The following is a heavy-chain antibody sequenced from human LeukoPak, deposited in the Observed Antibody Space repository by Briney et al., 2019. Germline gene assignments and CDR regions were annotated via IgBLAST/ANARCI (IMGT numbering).Heavy chain of an antibody. CDR3: ARDPGVVGATPFDY. D-gene: IGHD1-26*01. CDR2: IKQDGSEK. CDR1: GFTFSSYG. Sequence: GGSLRLSCAASGFTFSSYGMHWVRQAPGKGLEWVANIKQDGSEKYYVDSVKGRFTISRDNAKNSLYLQMNSLRAEDTAVYYCARDPGVVGATPFDYWGQGTLVTVSS. V-gene: IGHV3-7*01. J-gene: IGHJ4*02.